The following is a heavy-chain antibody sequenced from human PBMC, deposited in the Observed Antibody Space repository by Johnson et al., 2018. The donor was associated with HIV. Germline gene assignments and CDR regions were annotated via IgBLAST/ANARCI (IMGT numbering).Heavy chain of an antibody. J-gene: IGHJ3*02. Sequence: VQLVESGGGVVQPGRSLRLSCAASGFTFSTYGMHWVRQAPGKGLEWVSGISWNSGSIGYADSVKGRFTISRDNPKNSLYLQMNSLRAEDTALYYCAKDWDRWLQPPGDAFDIRGRGTMVTVSS. V-gene: IGHV3-9*01. CDR1: GFTFSTYG. CDR3: AKDWDRWLQPPGDAFDI. CDR2: ISWNSGSI. D-gene: IGHD5-24*01.